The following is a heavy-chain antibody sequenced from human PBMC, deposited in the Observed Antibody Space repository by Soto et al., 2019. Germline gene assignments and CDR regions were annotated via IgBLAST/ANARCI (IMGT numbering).Heavy chain of an antibody. V-gene: IGHV3-15*01. CDR2: IKSKTDGGTA. Sequence: GGSLRLSCAASGFTFSNAWMSWVRQAPGKGLEWVGRIKSKTDGGTADYAAPVKGRFTISRYDSKNTLYLQMNSLKTEETAVYYCTTERGMTTVTTNNWFDPWGQGTLATASS. J-gene: IGHJ5*02. CDR1: GFTFSNAW. CDR3: TTERGMTTVTTNNWFDP. D-gene: IGHD4-4*01.